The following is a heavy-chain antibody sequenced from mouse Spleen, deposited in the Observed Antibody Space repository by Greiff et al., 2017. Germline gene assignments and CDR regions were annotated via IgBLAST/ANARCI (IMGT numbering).Heavy chain of an antibody. CDR1: GYTFTSYY. CDR3: TRSDYFDY. V-gene: IGHV1S81*02. J-gene: IGHJ2*01. CDR2: INPSNGGT. Sequence: VQLQESGAELVKPGATVKLSCKASGYTFTSYYMYWVKQRPGQGLEWIGEINPSNGGTNFNEKFKSKATLTVDKSSSTAYMQLSSLTSEDSAVYYCTRSDYFDYWGQGTTLTVSS.